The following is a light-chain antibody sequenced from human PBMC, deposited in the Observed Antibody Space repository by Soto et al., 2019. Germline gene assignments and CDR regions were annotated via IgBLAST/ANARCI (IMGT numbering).Light chain of an antibody. CDR2: GNN. CDR3: AAWDDTLDAQV. V-gene: IGLV1-47*01. J-gene: IGLJ3*02. CDR1: RSNIGRNF. Sequence: QSVLTQSPSASGTPGQRVTISCSGSRSNIGRNFAYWYQHVPGTAPRLLIQGNNERPSGVPDRFSGSKSGTSVSLAISGLRSDDEATYYCAAWDDTLDAQVFGGGTKLTVL.